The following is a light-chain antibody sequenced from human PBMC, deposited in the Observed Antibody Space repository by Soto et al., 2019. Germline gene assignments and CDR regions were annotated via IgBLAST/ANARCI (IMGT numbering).Light chain of an antibody. CDR2: DVS. CDR3: QQRPNWPLT. J-gene: IGKJ4*01. CDR1: QRISSH. Sequence: EIGLTQAPATLSLSPGERATLSCRASQRISSHLAWYQQKPGHAPRLLMYDVSNRATDIPARFSGSGSGTDFTLTIISLEPEDFAVYYCQQRPNWPLTFGGGTKVEIK. V-gene: IGKV3-11*01.